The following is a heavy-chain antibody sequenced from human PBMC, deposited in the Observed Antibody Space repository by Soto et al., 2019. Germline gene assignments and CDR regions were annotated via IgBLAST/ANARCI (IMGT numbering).Heavy chain of an antibody. CDR2: ISTSSSFI. V-gene: IGHV3-21*01. Sequence: GGSLRLSCAASGFTFSSYAMSWVRQAPGKGLEWVSFISTSSSFIYYGDSVKGRFTISRDNAKKSLYLQMNNLRAEDTAVYYCASATTPTYFFDYWGQGALVTVSS. D-gene: IGHD2-21*01. J-gene: IGHJ4*02. CDR1: GFTFSSYA. CDR3: ASATTPTYFFDY.